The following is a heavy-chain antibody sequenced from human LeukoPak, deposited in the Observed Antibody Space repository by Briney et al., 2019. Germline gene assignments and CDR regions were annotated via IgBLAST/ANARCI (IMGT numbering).Heavy chain of an antibody. V-gene: IGHV3-11*01. CDR3: ARGREPHYDFWSGYWSYYYYYMDV. CDR1: GFTFSDYY. Sequence: GESLRLSCAASGFTFSDYYMSWIRQAPGKGLEWVSYISSSGGTIYYADSVKGRFTISRDNAKNSLYLQMNSLRAEGTAVYYCARGREPHYDFWSGYWSYYYYYMDVWGKGTTVTVSS. CDR2: ISSSGGTI. D-gene: IGHD3-3*01. J-gene: IGHJ6*03.